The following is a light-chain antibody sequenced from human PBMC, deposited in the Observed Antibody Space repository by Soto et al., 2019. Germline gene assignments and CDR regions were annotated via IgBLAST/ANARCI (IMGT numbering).Light chain of an antibody. J-gene: IGKJ4*01. Sequence: DIQMTQSPSSLSASVGDRVTITCRASQGISLYLAWYQQKPGKVPKLLIYDASTLQSGVPSRFSGSGSGTDFTLTISSLQPEDVATYYCQKYNGAPLTFGGGNKVEIK. CDR1: QGISLY. CDR2: DAS. CDR3: QKYNGAPLT. V-gene: IGKV1-27*01.